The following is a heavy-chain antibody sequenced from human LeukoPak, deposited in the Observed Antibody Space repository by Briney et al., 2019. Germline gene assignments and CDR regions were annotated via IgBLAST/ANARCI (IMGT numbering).Heavy chain of an antibody. V-gene: IGHV1-24*01. J-gene: IGHJ4*02. CDR1: GYTLTELS. CDR3: ATNYYDRSGLDY. D-gene: IGHD3-22*01. Sequence: ASVKVSCKVSGYTLTELSMHWVRQAPGKGLEWMGGFDPEDGETIYAQKFQGRVTMTEDTSTDTAYMELSSPRSEDTAVYYCATNYYDRSGLDYWGQGTLVTVSS. CDR2: FDPEDGET.